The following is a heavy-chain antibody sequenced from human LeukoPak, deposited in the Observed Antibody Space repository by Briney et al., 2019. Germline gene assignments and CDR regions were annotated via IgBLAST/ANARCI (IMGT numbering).Heavy chain of an antibody. V-gene: IGHV1-8*01. CDR1: GYTFTSYD. J-gene: IGHJ4*02. CDR3: ARETGTTFHYFDY. Sequence: GASVTVSCKASGYTFTSYDINWVRQATGQGLEWMGWMNPNSGNTGYAQKFQGRVTMTRNTSISTAYMELSRLRSDDTAVYYCARETGTTFHYFDYWGQGTLVTVSS. D-gene: IGHD1-7*01. CDR2: MNPNSGNT.